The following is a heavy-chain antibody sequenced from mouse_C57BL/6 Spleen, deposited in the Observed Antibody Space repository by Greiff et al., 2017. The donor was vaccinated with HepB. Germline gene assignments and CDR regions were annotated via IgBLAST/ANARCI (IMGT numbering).Heavy chain of an antibody. CDR2: ISYDGSN. CDR1: GYSITSGYY. J-gene: IGHJ3*01. CDR3: ARDYDYDNAWFAY. V-gene: IGHV3-6*01. D-gene: IGHD2-4*01. Sequence: EVQLQESGPGLVKPSQSLSLTCSVTGYSITSGYYWNWIRQFPGNKLEWMGYISYDGSNNYNPSLKNRIPITRDTSKNQFFLKLNSVTTEDTATYYCARDYDYDNAWFAYWGQGTLVTVSA.